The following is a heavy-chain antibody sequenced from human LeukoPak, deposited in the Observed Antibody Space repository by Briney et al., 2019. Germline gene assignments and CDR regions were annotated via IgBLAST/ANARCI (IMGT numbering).Heavy chain of an antibody. Sequence: PSETLSLTCAVYGGSFSGYYWSWIRQPPGKGLEWIGEINHSGSTNYNPSLKSRVTISVDTSKNQFSLKLSSVTAADTAVYYCARGHCSGGSCYSVSVRIFDYWGQGTLVTVSS. CDR3: ARGHCSGGSCYSVSVRIFDY. J-gene: IGHJ4*02. CDR2: INHSGST. CDR1: GGSFSGYY. V-gene: IGHV4-34*01. D-gene: IGHD2-15*01.